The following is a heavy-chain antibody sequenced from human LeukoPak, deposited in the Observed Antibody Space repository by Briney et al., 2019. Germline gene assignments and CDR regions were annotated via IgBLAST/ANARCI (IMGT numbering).Heavy chain of an antibody. CDR3: ATGTVTKPLDY. V-gene: IGHV3-64*01. CDR1: GFTFSSYA. J-gene: IGHJ4*02. CDR2: ISSNGGRT. Sequence: QAGVSLRLSCAASGFTFSSYAMHWVRQAPGKGLEYVSAISSNGGRTYYANSVKGRFTISRDNSKNTLYLQMGSLRAEDMAVYYCATGTVTKPLDYWGQGTLVTVSS. D-gene: IGHD4-17*01.